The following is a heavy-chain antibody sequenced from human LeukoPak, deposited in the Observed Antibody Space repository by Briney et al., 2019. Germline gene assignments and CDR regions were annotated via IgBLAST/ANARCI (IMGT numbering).Heavy chain of an antibody. Sequence: PGGSLRLSCAASGFTFSSYAMSWVRQAPGKGLEWVSAISGSGGSTYCADSAKGRFTISRDNSKNTLYLQMNSLRAEDTAVYYCANTDDGYGDEYWGQGTLVTVSS. CDR1: GFTFSSYA. J-gene: IGHJ4*02. CDR3: ANTDDGYGDEY. D-gene: IGHD5-12*01. V-gene: IGHV3-23*01. CDR2: ISGSGGST.